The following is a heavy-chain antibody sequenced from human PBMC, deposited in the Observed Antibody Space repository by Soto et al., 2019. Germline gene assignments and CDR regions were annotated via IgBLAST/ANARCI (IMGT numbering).Heavy chain of an antibody. Sequence: SQTLSLTCAVYGGSFSGYYWSWIRQPPGKGLEWIGEINHSGSTNYNPSLKSRVTISVDTSKNQFSLKLSSVTAADTAVYYCARGQKVLVPALYYYYYYMDVWGKGTTVTVSS. CDR2: INHSGST. V-gene: IGHV4-34*01. J-gene: IGHJ6*03. CDR3: ARGQKVLVPALYYYYYYMDV. CDR1: GGSFSGYY. D-gene: IGHD2-2*01.